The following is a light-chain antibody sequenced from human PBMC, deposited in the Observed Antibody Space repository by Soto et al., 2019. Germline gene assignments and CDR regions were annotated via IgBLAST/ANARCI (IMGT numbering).Light chain of an antibody. Sequence: AIRMTQSPSSFSASTGDRVTITCRASQGISSYLAWYQQKPGQAPKLLIYAASTLQSGVPSTFSVSGSGTDFTLTISCLQSEDFATYCCQKYYSYWLTFGGGTKVEIK. V-gene: IGKV1-8*01. CDR3: QKYYSYWLT. J-gene: IGKJ4*01. CDR1: QGISSY. CDR2: AAS.